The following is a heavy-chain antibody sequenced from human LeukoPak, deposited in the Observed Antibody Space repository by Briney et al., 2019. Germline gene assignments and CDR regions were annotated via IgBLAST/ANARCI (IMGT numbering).Heavy chain of an antibody. J-gene: IGHJ3*02. D-gene: IGHD2-15*01. V-gene: IGHV4-59*01. Sequence: SETLSLTCTVSGGSISSYYWSWIRQPAGKGLECIGYIYYSGSTNYNPYLKSRVTISVDTSKNQFSLKLSSVTAADTAVYYCARDCSGGSCYSTSDAFDIWGQGTMVTVSS. CDR1: GGSISSYY. CDR3: ARDCSGGSCYSTSDAFDI. CDR2: IYYSGST.